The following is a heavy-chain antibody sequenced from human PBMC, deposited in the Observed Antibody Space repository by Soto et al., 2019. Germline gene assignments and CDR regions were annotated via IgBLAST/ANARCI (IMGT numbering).Heavy chain of an antibody. D-gene: IGHD2-2*01. CDR3: ARDELGYCSSTSCPDAFDI. V-gene: IGHV4-59*01. J-gene: IGHJ3*02. CDR2: IYYSGST. Sequence: PSETLSLTCTVSGGSISSYYWSWIRQPPGKGLEWIGYIYYSGSTNYNPSLKSRVTISVDTSKNQFSLKLSSVTAADTAVYYRARDELGYCSSTSCPDAFDIWGQGTMVTVSS. CDR1: GGSISSYY.